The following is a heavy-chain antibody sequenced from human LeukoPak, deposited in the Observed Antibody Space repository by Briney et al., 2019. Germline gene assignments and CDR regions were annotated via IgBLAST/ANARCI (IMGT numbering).Heavy chain of an antibody. CDR3: ERAPFYGSNSRGWFDA. J-gene: IGHJ5*01. CDR1: GGSISTYY. D-gene: IGHD3-10*01. V-gene: IGHV4-59*01. CDR2: FYYGGST. Sequence: PSETLSLTCTVSGGSISTYYWSWIRQPPGKGLEWIGYFYYGGSTTINPSLRSRAAISVDTSKNHFSLELSSVTAADTAIYYCERAPFYGSNSRGWFDAWGHGRLVTVSS.